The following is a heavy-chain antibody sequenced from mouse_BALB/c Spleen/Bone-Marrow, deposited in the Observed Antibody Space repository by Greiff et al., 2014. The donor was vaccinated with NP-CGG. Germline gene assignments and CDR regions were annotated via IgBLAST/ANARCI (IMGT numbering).Heavy chain of an antibody. V-gene: IGHV14-3*02. CDR2: IDPANGNT. CDR1: GFNIEDTY. CDR3: ARWGKLGRGYFDV. J-gene: IGHJ1*01. Sequence: VQLKESGAELVKPGASVKLSCTASGFNIEDTYMHWVKQRPEQGLEWIGRIDPANGNTKYDPKFQGKATITADTSSNTAYLQLSSLTSEDTAVYYCARWGKLGRGYFDVWGAGTTVTVSS. D-gene: IGHD4-1*01.